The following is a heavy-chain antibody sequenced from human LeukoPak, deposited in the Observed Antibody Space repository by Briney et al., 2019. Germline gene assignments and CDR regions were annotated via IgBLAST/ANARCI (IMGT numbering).Heavy chain of an antibody. Sequence: SETLSLTCTVSGGSISSYYWSWIRQPPGKGLEWIGYIYYSGSTNYNPSLKSRVTISVDTSKNQFSLKLSSVTAADTAVYYCAREYYGSGSSGMDVWGQGTTVTVSS. J-gene: IGHJ6*02. CDR2: IYYSGST. V-gene: IGHV4-59*01. CDR3: AREYYGSGSSGMDV. D-gene: IGHD3-10*01. CDR1: GGSISSYY.